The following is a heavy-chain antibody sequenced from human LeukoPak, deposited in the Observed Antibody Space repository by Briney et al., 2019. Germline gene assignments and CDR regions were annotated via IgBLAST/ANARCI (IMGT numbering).Heavy chain of an antibody. CDR3: ARDSSGFLGYYYGMDV. Sequence: SVKVSCKASGGTFSSYAISWVRQAPGQGLEWMGRIIPILGIANYAQKFQGRVTITADKSTSTAYMELSSLRSEDTAVYYCARDSSGFLGYYYGMDVWGQGTTVTVSS. D-gene: IGHD6-19*01. J-gene: IGHJ6*02. CDR1: GGTFSSYA. V-gene: IGHV1-69*04. CDR2: IIPILGIA.